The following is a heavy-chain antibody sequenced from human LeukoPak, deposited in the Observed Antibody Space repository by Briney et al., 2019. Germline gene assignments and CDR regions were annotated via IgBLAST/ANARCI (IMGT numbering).Heavy chain of an antibody. J-gene: IGHJ4*02. CDR1: GFTFSSYS. D-gene: IGHD4-17*01. CDR2: ISSSSSYI. V-gene: IGHV3-21*04. Sequence: PGGSLRLSCAASGFTFSSYSMNWVRQAPGKGLEWVSSISSSSSYIYYADSVKGRFTISRDNSKNTLYLQMNSLRAEDTAVYYCAKGGRNDYGDYGTGDYWGQGTLVTVSS. CDR3: AKGGRNDYGDYGTGDY.